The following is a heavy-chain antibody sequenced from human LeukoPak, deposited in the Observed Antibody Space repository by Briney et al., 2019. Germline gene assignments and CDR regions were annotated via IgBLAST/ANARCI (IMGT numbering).Heavy chain of an antibody. V-gene: IGHV1-46*01. CDR1: GYTFTNYY. J-gene: IGHJ6*02. D-gene: IGHD4-17*01. Sequence: ASVRVSCKASGYTFTNYYLHWVRQAPGHGLEWMAIINPSDGGTYYEQKLQGRVTVTRNTSTSTVYMELSSLRSEDTAVYYCARDTRTMTAVTRGQHYYYGLDVWGQGTTVTVSS. CDR3: ARDTRTMTAVTRGQHYYYGLDV. CDR2: INPSDGGT.